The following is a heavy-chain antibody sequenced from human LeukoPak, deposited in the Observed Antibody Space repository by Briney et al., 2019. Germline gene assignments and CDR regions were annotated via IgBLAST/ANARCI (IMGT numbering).Heavy chain of an antibody. CDR2: IISDGTGS. D-gene: IGHD6-25*01. CDR3: ATGESAPRNDY. Sequence: GGSLRLSCAASGFTFSSHWVHWVRQVPGKGLVWVGRIISDGTGSNYADFIEGRFTISRDNAKNILYLQMNSLRVEDTGVYYCATGESAPRNDYWGQGTLVTVSS. J-gene: IGHJ4*02. CDR1: GFTFSSHW. V-gene: IGHV3-74*01.